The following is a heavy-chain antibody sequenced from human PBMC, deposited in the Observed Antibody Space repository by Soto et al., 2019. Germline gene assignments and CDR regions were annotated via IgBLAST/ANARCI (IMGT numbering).Heavy chain of an antibody. CDR3: ARVASGWELLDYYYGMDV. V-gene: IGHV4-4*07. J-gene: IGHJ6*02. Sequence: LSLTCTVSGGSISSYYWSWIRQPAGKGLEWIGRIYTSGSTNYNPSLKSRVTMSVDTSKNQFSLKLSSVTAADTAVYYCARVASGWELLDYYYGMDVWGQGTTVTVSS. CDR1: GGSISSYY. D-gene: IGHD1-26*01. CDR2: IYTSGST.